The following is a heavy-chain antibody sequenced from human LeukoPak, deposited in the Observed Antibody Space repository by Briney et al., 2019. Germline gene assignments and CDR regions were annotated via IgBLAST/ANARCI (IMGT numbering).Heavy chain of an antibody. V-gene: IGHV1-18*01. D-gene: IGHD3-22*01. CDR1: GYTFTSYG. J-gene: IGHJ4*02. Sequence: ASVKVSCKASGYTFTSYGFNWVRQAPGQGLEWMGWISAYNGDTNYAQNLQGRVTMTIDTSTSTAFMELRSLRFDDTAVYYCARMHSRGCYDYWGQGTLVTVSS. CDR3: ARMHSRGCYDY. CDR2: ISAYNGDT.